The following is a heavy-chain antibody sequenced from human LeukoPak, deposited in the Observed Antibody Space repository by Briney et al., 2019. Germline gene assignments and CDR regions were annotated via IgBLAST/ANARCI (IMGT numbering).Heavy chain of an antibody. Sequence: SETLSLTCTVSGGSIGSSSYYWGWIRQPPGKGLEWIGSIYYSGSTYYNPSLKSRDTISVDTSKNQFSLKLSSVTAADTAVYYCARRAAAVIDAFDIWGQGTMVTVSS. CDR1: GGSIGSSSYY. D-gene: IGHD6-13*01. V-gene: IGHV4-39*01. CDR3: ARRAAAVIDAFDI. CDR2: IYYSGST. J-gene: IGHJ3*02.